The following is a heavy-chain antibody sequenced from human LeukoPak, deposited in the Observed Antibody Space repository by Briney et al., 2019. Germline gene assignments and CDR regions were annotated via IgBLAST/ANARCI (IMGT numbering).Heavy chain of an antibody. Sequence: GGSLRLSCAASGFTFSSYWMSWVRHAPGKGLEWVANIKQDGSEKYYVDSVKGRFTISRDNAQNSLYLQMNSLRAEDTAVYYCARDLRDYDFWSGSDYWGQGTLVTVSS. D-gene: IGHD3-3*01. CDR2: IKQDGSEK. CDR1: GFTFSSYW. CDR3: ARDLRDYDFWSGSDY. J-gene: IGHJ4*02. V-gene: IGHV3-7*01.